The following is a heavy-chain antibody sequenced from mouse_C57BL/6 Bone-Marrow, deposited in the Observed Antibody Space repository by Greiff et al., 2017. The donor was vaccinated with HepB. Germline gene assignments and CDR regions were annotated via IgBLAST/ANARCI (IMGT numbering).Heavy chain of an antibody. Sequence: EVQLVESGGDLVKPGGSLKLSCAASGFTFSSYGMSWVRQTPDKRLEWVATISSGGSYTDYPDSVKGRFTISRDNAKNTLYLQMSSLKSEDTAMYYCARPRWLLRSYYAMDYWGQGTSVTVSS. CDR2: ISSGGSYT. V-gene: IGHV5-6*01. J-gene: IGHJ4*01. CDR3: ARPRWLLRSYYAMDY. D-gene: IGHD2-3*01. CDR1: GFTFSSYG.